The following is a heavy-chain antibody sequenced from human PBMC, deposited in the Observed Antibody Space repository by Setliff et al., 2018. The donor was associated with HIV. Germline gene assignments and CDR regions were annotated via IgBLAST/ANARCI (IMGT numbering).Heavy chain of an antibody. Sequence: GGSLRLSCAASGFTVSTNYMNWVRQAPGKGLEWVSVIYGGGSTYYADSVKGRFTVSRDNSQNTLYLQINSLRAEDTAAYYCARGRYYYDSSGHDAFDIWGQGTMVTVSS. D-gene: IGHD3-22*01. V-gene: IGHV3-53*01. CDR2: IYGGGST. CDR1: GFTVSTNY. CDR3: ARGRYYYDSSGHDAFDI. J-gene: IGHJ3*02.